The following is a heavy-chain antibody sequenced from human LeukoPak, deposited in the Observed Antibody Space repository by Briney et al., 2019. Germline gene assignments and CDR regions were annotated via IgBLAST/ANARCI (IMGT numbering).Heavy chain of an antibody. Sequence: GASVKVSCKASGYTFTGYYMHWVRQAPGQGLEWMGWINPNSGGTNYAQKFQGRVTMTRDTSISTAYMELSRLRSDDTAVYYCARGSSYTSSWHEDFWGQGTLITVSA. D-gene: IGHD6-13*01. CDR1: GYTFTGYY. CDR3: ARGSSYTSSWHEDF. V-gene: IGHV1-2*02. CDR2: INPNSGGT. J-gene: IGHJ4*02.